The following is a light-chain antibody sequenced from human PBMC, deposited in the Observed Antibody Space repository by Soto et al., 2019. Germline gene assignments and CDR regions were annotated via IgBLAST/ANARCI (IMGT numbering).Light chain of an antibody. CDR2: DAS. V-gene: IGKV1-5*01. J-gene: IGKJ1*01. CDR3: QQYHSYPWT. CDR1: QSINAR. Sequence: DIQMTQSPFTLSASVGDRVTITCRASQSINARLAWHQQKPGKAPKVLIYDASNLESGVPSRFSGSGSGREFTLTISSLQPDDFATYYCQQYHSYPWTFGQGTKVEIK.